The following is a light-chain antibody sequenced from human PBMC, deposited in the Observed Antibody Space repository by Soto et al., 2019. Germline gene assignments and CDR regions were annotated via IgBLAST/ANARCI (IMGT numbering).Light chain of an antibody. CDR1: SADVGGCNY. CDR3: GSCTTSSILV. CDR2: EVS. Sequence: QSVLTQPASVSGSPGQSITISCTGTSADVGGCNYVSWYQQHPDKAPKVVIYEVSNRPSGVSNRFSGSKSGNTASLTISGLQDEDEAAYYCGSCTTSSILVFGTGTKVTV. J-gene: IGLJ1*01. V-gene: IGLV2-14*01.